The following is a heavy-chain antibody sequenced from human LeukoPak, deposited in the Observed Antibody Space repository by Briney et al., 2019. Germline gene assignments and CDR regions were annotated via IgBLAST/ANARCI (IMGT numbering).Heavy chain of an antibody. CDR3: ARKAGGSYRLDY. J-gene: IGHJ4*02. V-gene: IGHV1-46*01. D-gene: IGHD1-26*01. CDR1: GYTFTYYY. CDR2: INPSGGST. Sequence: GASVKVSCKASGYTFTYYYMHWVRQAPGQGLEWMGIINPSGGSTSYAPKFQGRVPMTRETSTSTVYMELSSLRSGDTAVYYCARKAGGSYRLDYWGQGTLVTVSS.